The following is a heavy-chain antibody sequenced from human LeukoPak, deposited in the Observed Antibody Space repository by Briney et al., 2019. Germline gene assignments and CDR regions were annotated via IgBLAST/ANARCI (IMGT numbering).Heavy chain of an antibody. V-gene: IGHV3-7*04. CDR2: IKQDGSEK. D-gene: IGHD3-9*01. Sequence: PGGSLRLSCAASGFTFSSYWMSWVRQAPGKGLEWVANIKQDGSEKYYVDPVKGRFTISRDNARNSLYLQMNSLRAEDTAVYYCARDPGRYFDWPDAFDIWGQGTMVTVSS. J-gene: IGHJ3*02. CDR1: GFTFSSYW. CDR3: ARDPGRYFDWPDAFDI.